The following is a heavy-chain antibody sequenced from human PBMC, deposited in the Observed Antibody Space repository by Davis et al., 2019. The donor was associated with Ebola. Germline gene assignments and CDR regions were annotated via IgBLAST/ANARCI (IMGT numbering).Heavy chain of an antibody. J-gene: IGHJ4*02. V-gene: IGHV4-39*01. Sequence: SETLSLTCTVSGGSFGSSSYYWGSSRQPPGKGLEGSGTIYYSGSTYYNPSPKSRVTISVDTSKNQFSLKLSSVTAADTAVYYCARLSWQWLVSGYFDYWGQGTLVTVSS. D-gene: IGHD6-19*01. CDR1: GGSFGSSSYY. CDR3: ARLSWQWLVSGYFDY. CDR2: IYYSGST.